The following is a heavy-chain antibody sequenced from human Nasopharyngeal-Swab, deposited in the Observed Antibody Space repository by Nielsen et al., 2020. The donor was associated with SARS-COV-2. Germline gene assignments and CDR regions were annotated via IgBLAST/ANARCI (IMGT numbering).Heavy chain of an antibody. CDR2: ISWNSGSI. Sequence: SLKISCAASGFTFDDYAMHWVRQAPGKGLEWVSGISWNSGSIGYADSVKGRFTISRDNAKNSLYLQMNSLRAEDTAVYYCAREGLSRYFDWLSLGDNDYWGQGTLVTISS. CDR3: AREGLSRYFDWLSLGDNDY. D-gene: IGHD3-9*01. CDR1: GFTFDDYA. J-gene: IGHJ4*02. V-gene: IGHV3-9*01.